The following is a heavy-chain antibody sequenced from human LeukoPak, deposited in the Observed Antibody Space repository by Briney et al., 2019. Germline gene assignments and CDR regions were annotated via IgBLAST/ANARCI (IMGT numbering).Heavy chain of an antibody. V-gene: IGHV3-11*01. J-gene: IGHJ3*02. CDR2: ISSSGSTI. CDR1: GFTFSDYY. Sequence: KSGGSLRLSCAASGFTFSDYYMSWIRQAPGKGLEWVSYISSSGSTIYYADSVKGRFTISRDNAENSLYLQMNSLRAEDTAVYYCARSGGIAVAGPYDAFDIWGQGTMVTVSS. CDR3: ARSGGIAVAGPYDAFDI. D-gene: IGHD6-19*01.